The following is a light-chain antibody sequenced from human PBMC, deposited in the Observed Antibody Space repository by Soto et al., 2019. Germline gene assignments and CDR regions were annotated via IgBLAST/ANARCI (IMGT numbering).Light chain of an antibody. J-gene: IGLJ2*01. CDR3: CSYAGSYVV. CDR2: EVN. V-gene: IGLV2-8*01. CDR1: SSDVGAYDY. Sequence: QSALTQPPSASGSPGQSVTISCTGTSSDVGAYDYVCWYQQHPGKAPKLMIYEVNKRPSGVPDRFSGSKSGNTASLTISGLQAEDEADYYCCSYAGSYVVFGGGTKLTVL.